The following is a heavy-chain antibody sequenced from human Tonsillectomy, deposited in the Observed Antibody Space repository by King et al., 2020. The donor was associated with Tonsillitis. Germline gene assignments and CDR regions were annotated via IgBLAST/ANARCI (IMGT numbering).Heavy chain of an antibody. J-gene: IGHJ4*02. CDR1: GGSISSGGYY. Sequence: QLQESGPGLVKPSQTLSLTCTVSGGSISSGGYYWSWIRQHPGKGLEWIGYIHYSGSTFYNPSLKSRVTMSVDTSKNQFSLKLRSVTDADTAVYYCAGGGDISAAGRFDCWGQGTLVTVSS. CDR2: IHYSGST. D-gene: IGHD6-13*01. V-gene: IGHV4-31*03. CDR3: AGGGDISAAGRFDC.